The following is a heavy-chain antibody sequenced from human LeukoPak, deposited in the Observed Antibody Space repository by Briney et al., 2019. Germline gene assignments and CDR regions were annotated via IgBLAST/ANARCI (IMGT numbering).Heavy chain of an antibody. Sequence: PGGSLRLSCAASGFTCSSYSMNWVRQAPGKGLEWVSSISSSSSYIYYADSVKGRFTISRDNAKNSLYLQMNSLRAEDTAVYYCARVDRRYCSSTSRSRDYWGQGTLVTVSS. D-gene: IGHD2-2*01. CDR2: ISSSSSYI. V-gene: IGHV3-21*01. CDR3: ARVDRRYCSSTSRSRDY. J-gene: IGHJ4*02. CDR1: GFTCSSYS.